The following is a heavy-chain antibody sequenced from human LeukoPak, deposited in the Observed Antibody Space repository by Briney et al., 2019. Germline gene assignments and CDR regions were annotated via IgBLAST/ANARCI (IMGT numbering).Heavy chain of an antibody. V-gene: IGHV1-2*02. J-gene: IGHJ4*02. CDR2: INPDSGGT. CDR3: ARDPTNTSGYYAYFDY. CDR1: GYTFTGYY. Sequence: SVKVSCKASGYTFTGYYIHWVRQAPGQGLEWMGWINPDSGGTDYAQNLQGRVTMTTDTSTSTAFMELRSLRSDDTAVYYCARDPTNTSGYYAYFDYWGQGTLVTVSS. D-gene: IGHD5-12*01.